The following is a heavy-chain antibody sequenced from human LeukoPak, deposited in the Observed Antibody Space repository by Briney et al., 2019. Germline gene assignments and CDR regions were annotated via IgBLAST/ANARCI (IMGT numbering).Heavy chain of an antibody. CDR1: GDSISRSGYY. CDR3: ARGDGYTFDY. Sequence: SETLSLTCTVSGDSISRSGYYWDWIRQPPGKGLEWIGSVYYGGRTYYNPSLRSRVTISVDTSRNQFSLHLNSVTAADTAIYYCARGDGYTFDYWGQGTLVTVSS. J-gene: IGHJ4*02. V-gene: IGHV4-39*07. D-gene: IGHD5-24*01. CDR2: VYYGGRT.